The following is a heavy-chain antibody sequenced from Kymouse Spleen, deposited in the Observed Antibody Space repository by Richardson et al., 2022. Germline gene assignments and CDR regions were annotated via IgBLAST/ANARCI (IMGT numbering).Heavy chain of an antibody. Sequence: QVQLVESGGGVVQPGRSLRLSCAASGFTFSSYGMHWVRQAPGKGLEWVAVIWYDGSNKYYADSVKGRFTISRDNSKNTLYLQMNSLRAEDTAVYYCAREGTMVRGVLDYWGQGTLVTVSS. CDR1: GFTFSSYG. CDR3: AREGTMVRGVLDY. D-gene: IGHD3-10*01. J-gene: IGHJ4*02. CDR2: IWYDGSNK. V-gene: IGHV3-33*01.